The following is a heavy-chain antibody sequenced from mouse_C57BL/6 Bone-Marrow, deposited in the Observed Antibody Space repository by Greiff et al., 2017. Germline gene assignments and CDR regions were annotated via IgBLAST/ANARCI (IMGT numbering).Heavy chain of an antibody. J-gene: IGHJ2*01. CDR3: TRKGIYGYDGDY. V-gene: IGHV1-15*01. CDR2: LDPETGGT. CDR1: GYTFTDYE. D-gene: IGHD2-2*01. Sequence: QVQLKVSGAELVRPGASVTLSCKASGYTFTDYEMPWVKKTPMHGLEWIGALDPETGGTASNQKFTGKVILTADNASSTPYLELRSLTSEDSAVDYCTRKGIYGYDGDYGGEGTTLTVSS.